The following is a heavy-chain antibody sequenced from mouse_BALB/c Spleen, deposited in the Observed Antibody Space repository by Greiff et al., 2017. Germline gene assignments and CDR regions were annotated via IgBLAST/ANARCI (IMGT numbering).Heavy chain of an antibody. V-gene: IGHV5-6*01. CDR1: GFTFSSYG. J-gene: IGHJ1*01. CDR2: ISSGGSYT. Sequence: EVHLVESGGDLVKPGGSLKLSCAASGFTFSSYGMSWVRQTPDKRLEWVATISSGGSYTYYPDSVKGRFTISRDNAKNTLYLQMSSLKSEDTAMYYCARHESGYFDVWGAGTTVTVSS. CDR3: ARHESGYFDV.